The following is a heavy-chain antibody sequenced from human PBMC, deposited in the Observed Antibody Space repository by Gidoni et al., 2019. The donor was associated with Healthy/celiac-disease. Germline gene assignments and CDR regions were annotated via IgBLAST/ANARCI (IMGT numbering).Heavy chain of an antibody. Sequence: QVQLVESGGGVVQPGRSLRLSCAASGFTFSSYAMHWVRQAPGKGLEWVAVISYDGSNKYYADSVKGRFTISRDNSKNTLYLQMNSLRAEDTAVYYCARDGGSGWSFDYWGQGTLVTVSS. CDR3: ARDGGSGWSFDY. CDR1: GFTFSSYA. J-gene: IGHJ4*02. CDR2: ISYDGSNK. V-gene: IGHV3-30-3*01. D-gene: IGHD6-19*01.